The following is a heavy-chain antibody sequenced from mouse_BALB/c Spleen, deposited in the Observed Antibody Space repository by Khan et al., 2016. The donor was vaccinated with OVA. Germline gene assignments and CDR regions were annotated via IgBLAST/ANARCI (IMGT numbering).Heavy chain of an antibody. D-gene: IGHD4-1*01. V-gene: IGHV3-2*02. J-gene: IGHJ4*01. CDR3: ASEQGRYYAMDY. CDR2: ISYSGST. Sequence: VQLQQSGPGLVKPSQSLSLTCTVTGYSITSDYAWNWIRQFPGNKLEWMGYISYSGSTTYNPSLKSRISITRDTSKDQFFLTLKSVTSEDTATYYCASEQGRYYAMDYWGQGTSVTVSS. CDR1: GYSITSDYA.